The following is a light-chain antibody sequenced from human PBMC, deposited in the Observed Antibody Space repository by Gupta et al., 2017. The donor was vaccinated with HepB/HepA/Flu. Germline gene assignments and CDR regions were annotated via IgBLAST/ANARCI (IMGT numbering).Light chain of an antibody. CDR1: QSFGSSY. V-gene: IGKV3-20*01. Sequence: VLTRSPGTLAFSPGERATLSCRASQSFGSSYLAWYQQKAGQPPRLLIYGASRRATGIPDRFRGSGSGTDFTLTISRLEPEDFAVYYCQHYGGSLTWTFGQGTKVEI. CDR2: GAS. CDR3: QHYGGSLTWT. J-gene: IGKJ1*01.